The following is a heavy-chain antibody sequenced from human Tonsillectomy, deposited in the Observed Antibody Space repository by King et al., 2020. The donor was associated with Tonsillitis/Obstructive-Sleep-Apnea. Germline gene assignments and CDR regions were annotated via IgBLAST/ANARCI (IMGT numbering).Heavy chain of an antibody. CDR3: ARGFGDTAMVTGGYFDS. Sequence: QLVQSGAEVKKPGASVKVSCKASGYTFTSYAMHWGRQAPGQRLEWMGWINAGNGNTKYSQKFQGRVTITRDISASTAYMALSSLRSEDTAVYYWARGFGDTAMVTGGYFDSWGQGTLVTVSS. J-gene: IGHJ4*02. D-gene: IGHD5-18*01. V-gene: IGHV1-3*01. CDR2: INAGNGNT. CDR1: GYTFTSYA.